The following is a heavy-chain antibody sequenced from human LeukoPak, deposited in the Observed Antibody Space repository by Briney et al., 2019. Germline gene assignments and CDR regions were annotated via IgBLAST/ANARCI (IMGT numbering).Heavy chain of an antibody. CDR2: ISSSSSTI. CDR1: GFTFSSYS. CDR3: ARDKYCSDDNCDGGSKFDY. D-gene: IGHD2-15*01. J-gene: IGHJ4*02. V-gene: IGHV3-48*01. Sequence: PGGSLRLSCAASGFTFSSYSMNWVRQAPGKGLEWVSYISSSSSTIYYADSVKGRFTISGDNAKNSLYLQMNSLRAEDTGVYYCARDKYCSDDNCDGGSKFDYWGQGTLVTVSS.